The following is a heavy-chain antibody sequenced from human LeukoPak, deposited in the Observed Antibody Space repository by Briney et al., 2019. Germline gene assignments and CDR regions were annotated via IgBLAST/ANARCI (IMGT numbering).Heavy chain of an antibody. J-gene: IGHJ4*02. Sequence: SETLSLTCTVSGGSISSSSYYWGWIRQPPGKGLEWIGSIYYSGSTYYNPSLKSRVTISVDTSKDQFSLKLSSVTAADTAVYYCARGAHYYDSSGYNFDYWGQGTLVTVSS. CDR2: IYYSGST. V-gene: IGHV4-39*07. CDR1: GGSISSSSYY. CDR3: ARGAHYYDSSGYNFDY. D-gene: IGHD3-22*01.